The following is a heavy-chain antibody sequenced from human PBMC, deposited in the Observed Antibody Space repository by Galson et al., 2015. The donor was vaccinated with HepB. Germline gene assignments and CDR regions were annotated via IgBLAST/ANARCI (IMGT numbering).Heavy chain of an antibody. CDR2: IIPILGIA. J-gene: IGHJ4*02. CDR3: ARGDKRWLQMGGDY. CDR1: GGTFSSYT. V-gene: IGHV1-69*02. D-gene: IGHD5-24*01. Sequence: SVKVSCKASGGTFSSYTISWVRQAPGQGLEWMGRIIPILGIANYAQKFQGRVTITADKSTSTAYMELSSLRSEDTAVYCCARGDKRWLQMGGDYWGQGTLVTVSS.